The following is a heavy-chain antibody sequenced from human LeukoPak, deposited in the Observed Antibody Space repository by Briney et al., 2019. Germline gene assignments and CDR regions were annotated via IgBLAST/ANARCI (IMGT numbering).Heavy chain of an antibody. CDR1: GFTFNNYI. D-gene: IGHD3-22*01. V-gene: IGHV3-30*18. Sequence: GGSLRLPCAASGFTFNNYIMNWVRQAPGKGLEWVAVISYDGSNKYYADSVKGRFTISRDNSKNTLYLQMNSLRAEDTAVYYCAKSAFQYDSSGYYGDWGQGTLVTVSS. CDR3: AKSAFQYDSSGYYGD. J-gene: IGHJ4*02. CDR2: ISYDGSNK.